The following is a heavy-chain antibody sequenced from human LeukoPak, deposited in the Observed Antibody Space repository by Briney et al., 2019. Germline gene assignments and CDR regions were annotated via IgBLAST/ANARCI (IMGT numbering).Heavy chain of an antibody. CDR1: GFTFSSYW. D-gene: IGHD6-13*01. J-gene: IGHJ6*02. CDR2: INSDGSST. V-gene: IGHV3-74*01. Sequence: PGGSLRLSCAASGFTFSSYWMHWVRQAPGKGLVWVSRINSDGSSTSYADSVKGRFTISRDNAKNTLYLQMNSLRAEDTAVYYCAREEQQRYGMDVWGQGTTVTVSS. CDR3: AREEQQRYGMDV.